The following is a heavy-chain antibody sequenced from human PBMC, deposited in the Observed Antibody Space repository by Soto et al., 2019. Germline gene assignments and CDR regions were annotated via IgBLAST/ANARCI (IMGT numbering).Heavy chain of an antibody. CDR3: AGSTVEMATIYYYYGMDV. D-gene: IGHD5-12*01. CDR2: IYTGDSDT. V-gene: IGHV5-51*01. Sequence: XESLVIACKGCGYSVTSYCIGWVRQMPGKGLEWMGIIYTGDSDTRYSPSFQGQVTISADKSISTAYLQWSSLKASDTAMYYCAGSTVEMATIYYYYGMDVWGQGTTVTVSS. CDR1: GYSVTSYC. J-gene: IGHJ6*02.